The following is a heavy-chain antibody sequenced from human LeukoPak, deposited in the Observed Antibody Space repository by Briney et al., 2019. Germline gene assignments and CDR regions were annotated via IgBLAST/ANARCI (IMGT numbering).Heavy chain of an antibody. D-gene: IGHD6-13*01. Sequence: GECLQISCNGSGYIFTSYWIGWVRQMPGKGLEWMGFIYPGDSDTRYSPSFQGQVTISAHKSISTAYLQWSSLKASDSAMYYCARFGYSSRWGKIDYWGQGTLVTVSS. CDR3: ARFGYSSRWGKIDY. J-gene: IGHJ4*02. V-gene: IGHV5-51*01. CDR2: IYPGDSDT. CDR1: GYIFTSYW.